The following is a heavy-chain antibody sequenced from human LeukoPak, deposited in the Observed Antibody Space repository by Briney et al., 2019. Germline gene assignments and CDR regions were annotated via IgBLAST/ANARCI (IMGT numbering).Heavy chain of an antibody. V-gene: IGHV4-59*08. CDR1: GGSISTYY. CDR3: AGTTVARSDY. D-gene: IGHD4-11*01. Sequence: SETLSLTCTVSGGSISTYYWWSWIRQPPGKGLEWIGHISSSGSTNYNPSLKSRVTISVDTSKNQFSLKLSSVTAADTAVYYCAGTTVARSDYWGQGTLVTVSS. CDR2: ISSSGST. J-gene: IGHJ4*02.